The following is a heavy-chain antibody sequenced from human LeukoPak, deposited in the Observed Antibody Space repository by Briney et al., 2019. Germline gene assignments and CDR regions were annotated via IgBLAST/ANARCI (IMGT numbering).Heavy chain of an antibody. D-gene: IGHD3-10*01. CDR2: IYTSGST. J-gene: IGHJ5*02. Sequence: SETLSLTCTVSGGSISSYYWSWIRQPAGKGLEWIGRIYTSGSTNYNPSLKSRVTMSVDTSKNQFSLKLSSVTAADTAVHYCARSLLWFGELSSWFDPWGQGTLVTVSS. CDR3: ARSLLWFGELSSWFDP. V-gene: IGHV4-4*07. CDR1: GGSISSYY.